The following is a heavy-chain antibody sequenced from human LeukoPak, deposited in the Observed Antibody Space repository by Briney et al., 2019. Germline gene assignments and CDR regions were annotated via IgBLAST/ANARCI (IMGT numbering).Heavy chain of an antibody. CDR1: GFTFSSYG. CDR3: ARDRDSSGWFDY. Sequence: GGSLRLSCAASGFTFSSYGMHRVRQAPGKGLEWVAVIWYDGSNKYYADSVKGRFTISRDNSKNTLYLQMNSLRAEDTAVYYCARDRDSSGWFDYWGQGTLVTVSS. J-gene: IGHJ4*02. V-gene: IGHV3-33*01. D-gene: IGHD6-19*01. CDR2: IWYDGSNK.